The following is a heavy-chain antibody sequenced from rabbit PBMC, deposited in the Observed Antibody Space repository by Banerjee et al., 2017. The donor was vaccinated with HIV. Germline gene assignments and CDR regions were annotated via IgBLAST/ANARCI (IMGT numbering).Heavy chain of an antibody. Sequence: QEQLVESGGGLVQPGGSLKLSCKASGLDFSSYYYMCWVRQAPGKGLELIACIYTSSGSTWYASWVNGRFTISRSTSLNTVDLKMTSLTAADTATYFCASNSYDDYGDYFGEYYFNLWGQGTLVTVS. V-gene: IGHV1S43*01. CDR2: IYTSSGST. CDR1: GLDFSSYYY. J-gene: IGHJ4*01. D-gene: IGHD2-1*01. CDR3: ASNSYDDYGDYFGEYYFNL.